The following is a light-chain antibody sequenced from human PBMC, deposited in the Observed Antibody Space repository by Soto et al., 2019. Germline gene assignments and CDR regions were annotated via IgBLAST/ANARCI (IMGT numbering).Light chain of an antibody. Sequence: QSVLTQPPSASGTPGLRVTISCSGNISNIGRNNVCWFQQLPGTAPKLLIYENSQRPSGVPDRFSASKSGTSASVAISGLQSVDEDDYFCASWDLSLDCWVFGEGTKVTVL. CDR1: ISNIGRNN. CDR3: ASWDLSLDCWV. J-gene: IGLJ3*02. V-gene: IGLV1-44*01. CDR2: ENS.